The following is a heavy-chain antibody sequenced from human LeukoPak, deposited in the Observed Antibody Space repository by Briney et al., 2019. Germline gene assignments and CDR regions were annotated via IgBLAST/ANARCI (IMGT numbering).Heavy chain of an antibody. CDR2: INSVGGTT. CDR1: GFTVNTYG. J-gene: IGHJ3*02. Sequence: GGSLRLSCVASGFTVNTYGMNWFREAPGGGVEWISYINSVGGTTFYGDSVKGRFTISRDNANNTLYLQMNSLRAEDAATYYCARSHMYGDYGEDIWGHGTVVAVSS. V-gene: IGHV3-48*03. CDR3: ARSHMYGDYGEDI. D-gene: IGHD2-21*01.